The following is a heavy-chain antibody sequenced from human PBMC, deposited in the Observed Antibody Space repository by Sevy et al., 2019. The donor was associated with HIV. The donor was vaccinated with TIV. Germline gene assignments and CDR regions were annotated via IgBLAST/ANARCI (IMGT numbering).Heavy chain of an antibody. CDR3: AKRSGSFSGEYFQH. CDR1: GFTFSSDG. J-gene: IGHJ1*01. V-gene: IGHV3-30*18. Sequence: GGSLRLSCAASGFTFSSDGMHWVRQAPGKGLEWVAVISYDGSNKYYADSVKGRFTISRDNSKNTLYLQMNSLRAEDTAVYYCAKRSGSFSGEYFQHWGQGPLVTVSS. D-gene: IGHD1-26*01. CDR2: ISYDGSNK.